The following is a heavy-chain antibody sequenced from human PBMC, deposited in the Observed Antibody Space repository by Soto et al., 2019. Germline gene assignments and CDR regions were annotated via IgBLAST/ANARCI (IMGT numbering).Heavy chain of an antibody. J-gene: IGHJ4*02. CDR2: IWYDGSNK. CDR3: AKSGSSWHTYFDY. CDR1: GFTFSSYG. Sequence: GGSLRLSCAASGFTFSSYGMHWVRQAPGKGLEWVAVIWYDGSNKYYADSVKGRFTISRDNSKNTLFLQMNTLRADDTAVYYCAKSGSSWHTYFDYWGQGTLVTVSS. D-gene: IGHD6-13*01. V-gene: IGHV3-33*06.